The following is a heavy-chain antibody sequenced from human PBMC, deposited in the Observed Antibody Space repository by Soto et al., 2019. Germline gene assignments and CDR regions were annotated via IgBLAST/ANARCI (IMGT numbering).Heavy chain of an antibody. V-gene: IGHV1-18*01. CDR3: ARRRATVTTPYYYYGMDV. CDR2: ISAYNGNT. Sequence: VSVKVSCKASGYTFTSYGISWVRQAPGQGLEWMGWISAYNGNTNYAQKLQGRVTMTTDTSTSTAYMELRSLRSDDTAVYYWARRRATVTTPYYYYGMDVWGQGTTVTVSS. D-gene: IGHD4-17*01. CDR1: GYTFTSYG. J-gene: IGHJ6*02.